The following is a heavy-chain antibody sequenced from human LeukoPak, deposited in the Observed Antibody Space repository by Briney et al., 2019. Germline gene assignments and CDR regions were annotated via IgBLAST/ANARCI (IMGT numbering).Heavy chain of an antibody. CDR1: GGSISSYY. CDR2: IYYSGST. CDR3: ARDGNPFDY. J-gene: IGHJ4*02. V-gene: IGHV4-59*01. Sequence: SETLSLTCTVSGGSISSYYWSWIRQPPGKGLEWIGYIYYSGSTNYNPSLKSRVTISVDTSKNQFSLKLSSVTAADTAVYYCARDGNPFDYWGQGTLVTVSS.